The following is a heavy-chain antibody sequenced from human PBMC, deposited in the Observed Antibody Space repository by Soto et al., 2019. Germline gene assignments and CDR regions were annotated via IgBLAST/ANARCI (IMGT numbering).Heavy chain of an antibody. J-gene: IGHJ4*02. Sequence: EVQLVESGGGWFRRGGSRRLSGAPSGFAVSGKSWTWFRQAPGKGLEWVSVIYGGGTTYYADSVKGRFTISRDTSKNTLYLQMNSLRAEDTAVYYCVQTTGWPGFDFWGQGTLVTVSS. D-gene: IGHD6-19*01. CDR3: VQTTGWPGFDF. CDR2: IYGGGTT. V-gene: IGHV3-53*01. CDR1: GFAVSGKS.